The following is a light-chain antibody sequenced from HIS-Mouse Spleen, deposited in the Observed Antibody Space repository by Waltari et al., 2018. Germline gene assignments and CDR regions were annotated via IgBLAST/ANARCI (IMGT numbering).Light chain of an antibody. Sequence: DIQMTQSPSSLSASVGDRVTITCRASQSISSYLNWYQQKPEKAPKLLLYAASSLQSGVPSRFSGSGSGTDFTFTISSLQPEYFATYYCQQSYSTPRTFGQVTKVEIK. V-gene: IGKV1-39*01. CDR3: QQSYSTPRT. CDR2: AAS. CDR1: QSISSY. J-gene: IGKJ1*01.